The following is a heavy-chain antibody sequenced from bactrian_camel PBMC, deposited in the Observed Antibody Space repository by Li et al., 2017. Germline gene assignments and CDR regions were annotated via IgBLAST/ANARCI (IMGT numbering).Heavy chain of an antibody. CDR1: EDDRGRYC. Sequence: VQLVESGGGSVQAGGSLRLTCTLSEDDRGRYCIGWFRQFPGKPREEVALIDNDYTTTYYADSVKGRFTISRDNAKNTLTLQLNNLKVEDTGMYYCAADFKLPRCSGSWAPYFGHWGQGTQVTVS. D-gene: IGHD2*01. J-gene: IGHJ4*01. V-gene: IGHV3-2*01. CDR2: IDNDYTTT. CDR3: AADFKLPRCSGSWAPYFGH.